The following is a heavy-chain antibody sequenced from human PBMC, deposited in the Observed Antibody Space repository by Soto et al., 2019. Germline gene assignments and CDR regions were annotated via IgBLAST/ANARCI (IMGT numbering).Heavy chain of an antibody. CDR3: AIEEQQLVRY. J-gene: IGHJ4*02. CDR2: IYYSGST. D-gene: IGHD6-13*01. V-gene: IGHV4-31*03. Sequence: PSETLSLTCTVSGGSISSGGYYWSWIRQHPGKGLEWIGYIYYSGSTHYNPSLKSRVTISVDTSKNQFSLKLSSVTAADTAVYYCAIEEQQLVRYWGQGTLVTVSS. CDR1: GGSISSGGYY.